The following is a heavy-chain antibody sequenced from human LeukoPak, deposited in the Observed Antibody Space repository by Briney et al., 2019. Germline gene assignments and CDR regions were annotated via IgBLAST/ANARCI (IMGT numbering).Heavy chain of an antibody. D-gene: IGHD3-22*01. J-gene: IGHJ3*02. CDR3: ARDVYDSSGYSAFDI. V-gene: IGHV4-59*01. Sequence: PSETLSLTCTVSGGSISSYHWSWIRQPPGKGLEWIGYIYYSGSTNYNPSLKSRVTISVDTSKNQFSLKLSSVTAADTAVYYCARDVYDSSGYSAFDIWGQGTMVTVSS. CDR1: GGSISSYH. CDR2: IYYSGST.